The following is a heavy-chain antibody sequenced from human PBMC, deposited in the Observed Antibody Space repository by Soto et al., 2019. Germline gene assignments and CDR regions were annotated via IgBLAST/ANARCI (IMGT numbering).Heavy chain of an antibody. CDR2: IYHSGST. CDR3: ARGMTTVTTLDY. V-gene: IGHV4-30-2*01. D-gene: IGHD4-4*01. J-gene: IGHJ4*02. Sequence: PSETLSLTWAVSGGSISSGGYSWSWIRQPPGKGLEWIGYIYHSGSTYYNPSLKSRVTISVDRSKNQFSLKLSSVTAADTAVYYCARGMTTVTTLDYWGQGTLVTVSS. CDR1: GGSISSGGYS.